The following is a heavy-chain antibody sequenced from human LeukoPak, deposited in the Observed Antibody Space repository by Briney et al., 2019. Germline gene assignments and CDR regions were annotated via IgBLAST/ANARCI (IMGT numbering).Heavy chain of an antibody. Sequence: GGSLRLSCAASGFTFSSYSMNWVRQAPGKGLEWVAFIRYDGSNKYYADSVKGRFTISRDNSKNTLHPQMNSLRAEDTAVYYCARGGYYGSGRYYFDSWGQGTLVTVSS. CDR1: GFTFSSYS. CDR2: IRYDGSNK. CDR3: ARGGYYGSGRYYFDS. J-gene: IGHJ4*02. V-gene: IGHV3-30*02. D-gene: IGHD3-3*01.